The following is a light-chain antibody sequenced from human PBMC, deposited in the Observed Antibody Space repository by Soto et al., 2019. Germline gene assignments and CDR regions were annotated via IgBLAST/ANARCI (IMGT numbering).Light chain of an antibody. V-gene: IGKV3-20*01. Sequence: EIVLTQSPGTLSLSPGERATLSCRASQSVSSSYLAWYQQKPGQAPRLLIYGASSRATGIPDRFSGSGSGTDITLTIRRLEPEDFALYYCQQFASSPSFGRGTTVEIK. J-gene: IGKJ4*01. CDR1: QSVSSSY. CDR3: QQFASSPS. CDR2: GAS.